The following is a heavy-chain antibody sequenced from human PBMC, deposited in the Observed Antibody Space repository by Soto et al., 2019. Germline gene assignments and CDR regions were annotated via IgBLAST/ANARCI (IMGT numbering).Heavy chain of an antibody. CDR2: INPSGGST. V-gene: IGHV1-46*01. CDR1: GYTFTSYY. J-gene: IGHJ6*02. CDR3: ARVRWQTNYYYYGMDV. D-gene: IGHD2-15*01. Sequence: ASVKVSCKASGYTFTSYYMHWVRQAPGQGLEWMGIINPSGGSTSYAQKFQGRVTMTRDTSTSTVYMELSSLRSEDTAMYYCARVRWQTNYYYYGMDVWGQGTTVTVSS.